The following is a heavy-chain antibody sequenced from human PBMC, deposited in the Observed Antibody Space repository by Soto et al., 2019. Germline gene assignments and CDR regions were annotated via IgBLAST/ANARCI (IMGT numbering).Heavy chain of an antibody. V-gene: IGHV4-4*07. CDR2: IYTSGST. Sequence: SETLSLTCTVSGGSISSYYWSWIRQPAGKGLEWIGRIYTSGSTNYNPSLKSRVTMSVDTSKNQFSLKLSSVTAADTAVYYCARVDTIFGVVPIRGGLAFDIWGQGTMVTVSS. D-gene: IGHD3-3*01. CDR3: ARVDTIFGVVPIRGGLAFDI. J-gene: IGHJ3*02. CDR1: GGSISSYY.